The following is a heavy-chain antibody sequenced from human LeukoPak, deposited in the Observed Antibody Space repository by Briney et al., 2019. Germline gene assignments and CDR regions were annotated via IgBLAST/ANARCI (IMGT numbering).Heavy chain of an antibody. CDR1: GYTFTSYG. V-gene: IGHV1-18*01. CDR3: ARWIQNYYYMDV. D-gene: IGHD5-18*01. CDR2: ISAYNGNT. Sequence: ASVKVSCKASGYTFTSYGISWVRQAPGQGLEWMGWISAYNGNTNDAQKLQGRVTMTTDTSTSTVYIELSSLRSEDTAVYYCARWIQNYYYMDVWGKGTTVTVSS. J-gene: IGHJ6*03.